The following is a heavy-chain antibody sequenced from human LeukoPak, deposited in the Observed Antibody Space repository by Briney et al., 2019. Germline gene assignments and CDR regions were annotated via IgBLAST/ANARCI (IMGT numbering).Heavy chain of an antibody. V-gene: IGHV3-23*01. CDR3: AKDQGDYGDYGRLDY. Sequence: SGGSLRLSCADSGFTFSSYAMSCVPQAPGEGLECVSAISGSGGSTYYADSVKGRFTISRDNSKNTLYLQMNSLRAEDTAVYYCAKDQGDYGDYGRLDYWGQGTLVTVSS. CDR2: ISGSGGST. J-gene: IGHJ4*02. CDR1: GFTFSSYA. D-gene: IGHD4-17*01.